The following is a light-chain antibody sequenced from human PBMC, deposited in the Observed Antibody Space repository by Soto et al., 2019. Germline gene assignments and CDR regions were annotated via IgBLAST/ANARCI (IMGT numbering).Light chain of an antibody. CDR2: GAS. Sequence: ETVMTQSPATLSVSPGERATLSCRAGQSVNSYLAWYQQKPGQAPRLLIRGASARATGIPARFSGSGSGTEFTFTISSLQSEDFAVYYCQQYNQWPLTFGGGTKVEI. J-gene: IGKJ4*01. CDR1: QSVNSY. CDR3: QQYNQWPLT. V-gene: IGKV3-15*01.